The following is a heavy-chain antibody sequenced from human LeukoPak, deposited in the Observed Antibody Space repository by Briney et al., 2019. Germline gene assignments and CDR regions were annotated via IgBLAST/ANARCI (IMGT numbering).Heavy chain of an antibody. J-gene: IGHJ4*02. Sequence: SETLSLTCAVSGGSINSGGYSWSWIRQPPGKGLEWIGYIYHSGSTYYNPSLKSRVTISVDRSKNQFSLKLSSVTAADTAVYYCARGARGQQDYWGQGTLVTVSS. CDR3: ARGARGQQDY. CDR1: GGSINSGGYS. V-gene: IGHV4-30-2*01. D-gene: IGHD6-13*01. CDR2: IYHSGST.